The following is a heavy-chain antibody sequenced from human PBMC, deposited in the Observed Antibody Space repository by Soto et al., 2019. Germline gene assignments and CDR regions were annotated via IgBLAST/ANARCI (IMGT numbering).Heavy chain of an antibody. CDR2: SRNKANSYTT. V-gene: IGHV3-72*01. CDR1: GFTFSDHY. J-gene: IGHJ3*02. CDR3: VRGYYFDSSGYLGDAFDI. Sequence: QPGGSLRLSCAASGFTFSDHYMDWVRQAPGKGLEWVGRSRNKANSYTTDYAASVKGRFTISRDDSKNSLYLQMNRLKTEDTAVYYCVRGYYFDSSGYLGDAFDIWGQGTMVTVSS. D-gene: IGHD3-22*01.